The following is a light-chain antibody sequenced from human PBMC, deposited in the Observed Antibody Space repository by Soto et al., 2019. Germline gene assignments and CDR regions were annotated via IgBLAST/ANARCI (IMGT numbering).Light chain of an antibody. J-gene: IGKJ4*01. CDR2: SAF. Sequence: DIQMIQSPSSLSISVGDRVTITCRSSHDIGNYLNWYQQKPGKAPQLLLYSAFTLQSWVPSRFSGSESGTAFTLTITSLQPEASATYFCEQSYSVPLTFGGGTKVEV. CDR1: HDIGNY. V-gene: IGKV1-39*01. CDR3: EQSYSVPLT.